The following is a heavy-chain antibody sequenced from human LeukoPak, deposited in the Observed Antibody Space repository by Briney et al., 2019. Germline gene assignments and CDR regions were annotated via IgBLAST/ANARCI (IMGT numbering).Heavy chain of an antibody. CDR3: ARGRRGDIVVVPAAHFDY. V-gene: IGHV1-18*01. Sequence: ASVKVSCKASGYTFTSYGISWVRQAPGQGLEWMGWISAYNGNTNYAQKLQGRVTMTRNTSISTAYMELSSLRSEDTAVYYCARGRRGDIVVVPAAHFDYWGQGTLVTVSS. J-gene: IGHJ4*02. CDR1: GYTFTSYG. D-gene: IGHD2-2*01. CDR2: ISAYNGNT.